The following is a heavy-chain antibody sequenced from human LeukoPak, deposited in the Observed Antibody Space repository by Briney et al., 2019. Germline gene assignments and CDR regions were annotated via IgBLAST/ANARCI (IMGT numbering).Heavy chain of an antibody. V-gene: IGHV1-8*01. CDR2: MNPNSGNT. CDR1: GYTFTSYD. Sequence: GASVKVSCKASGYTFTSYDINWVRQATGQGLEWMGWMNPNSGNTGYAQKLQGRVTMTTDTSTSTAYMELRSLRSDDTAVYYCAKTDPIAAAGNSVWGQGTLVTVSS. D-gene: IGHD6-13*01. J-gene: IGHJ4*02. CDR3: AKTDPIAAAGNSV.